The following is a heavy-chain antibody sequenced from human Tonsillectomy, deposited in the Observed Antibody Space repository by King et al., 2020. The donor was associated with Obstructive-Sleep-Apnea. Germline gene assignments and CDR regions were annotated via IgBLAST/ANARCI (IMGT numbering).Heavy chain of an antibody. CDR2: IYYTGGT. CDR3: ARGDCSDSTCYGGGEDWFDP. D-gene: IGHD2-2*01. J-gene: IGHJ5*02. V-gene: IGHV4-30-4*01. CDR1: GGSISSGDYY. Sequence: VQLQESGPGLVKPSQTLSLTCSVSGGSISSGDYYWSWIRQSPGKGLEWIGYIYYTGGTYYNPSLRSRVMISRDTSKNHFSLHLRSVTAADTAVYFCARGDCSDSTCYGGGEDWFDPWGQGTLVTVSS.